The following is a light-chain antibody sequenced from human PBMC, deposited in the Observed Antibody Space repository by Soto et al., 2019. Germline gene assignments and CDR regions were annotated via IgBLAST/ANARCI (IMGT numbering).Light chain of an antibody. CDR2: DAS. V-gene: IGKV3-11*01. Sequence: EVVLTQSPATLSLSPGERATLSCRASQSVSRYLAWYQQKPGQAPRLLIYDASNRATGIPARFSGSGSGTDFTLTISSLEPEDFAVYYCQQYGYSPITFGQGTRLEIK. CDR1: QSVSRY. CDR3: QQYGYSPIT. J-gene: IGKJ5*01.